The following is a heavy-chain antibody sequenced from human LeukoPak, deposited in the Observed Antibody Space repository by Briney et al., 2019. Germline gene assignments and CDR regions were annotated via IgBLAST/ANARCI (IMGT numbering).Heavy chain of an antibody. D-gene: IGHD2-2*01. J-gene: IGHJ5*02. CDR2: ISYDGSNK. V-gene: IGHV3-30*18. CDR3: AKVRAWVVPAAYNWFDP. CDR1: GFTFSSYG. Sequence: GGSLRLSCAASGFTFSSYGMHWVRQAPGKGLEWVAVISYDGSNKYYADSVKGRFTISRDNSKNTLYLQMNSLRAEDTAVYYCAKVRAWVVPAAYNWFDPWGQGTLVTVSS.